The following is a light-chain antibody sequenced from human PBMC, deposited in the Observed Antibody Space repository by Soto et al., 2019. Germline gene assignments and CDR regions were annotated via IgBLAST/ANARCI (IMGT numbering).Light chain of an antibody. CDR1: PTVLYSSDNNNY. V-gene: IGKV4-1*01. J-gene: IGKJ1*01. Sequence: DIVMTQSPDSLAVSLGERATINCKSSPTVLYSSDNNNYLNWFQQKPGQPPKLLIYWASTRESGVPERFSGGGSRTDCTHTISSLQAEDVAVHYCQQYYEIPWTFGQGTKVE. CDR2: WAS. CDR3: QQYYEIPWT.